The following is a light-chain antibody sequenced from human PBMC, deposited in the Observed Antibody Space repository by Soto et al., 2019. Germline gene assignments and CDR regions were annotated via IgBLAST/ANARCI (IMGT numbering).Light chain of an antibody. CDR3: QQYATSPFT. J-gene: IGKJ3*01. CDR2: GVS. CDR1: QSVTSSY. V-gene: IGKV3-20*01. Sequence: ENVLTQSPGTLSLSPGERATLSCRASQSVTSSYLAWYQQKPGQAPRLLIYGVSSRATGIPDRFSGSGSGTDFTLTITRLEPEDFAVYYCQQYATSPFTFGRGTKVDIK.